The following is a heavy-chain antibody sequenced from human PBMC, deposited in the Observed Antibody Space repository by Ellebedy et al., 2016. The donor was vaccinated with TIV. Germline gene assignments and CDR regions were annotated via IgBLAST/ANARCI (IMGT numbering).Heavy chain of an antibody. Sequence: GESLKISCAASGFTFSSYAMSWVRQAPGKGLEWVSAISGSGGSTYYADSVKGRFTISRDNAKNSLYLQMNSLRAEDTAVYYCARNWGPLWGQGTLVTVSS. D-gene: IGHD3-16*01. CDR1: GFTFSSYA. CDR2: ISGSGGST. CDR3: ARNWGPL. J-gene: IGHJ4*02. V-gene: IGHV3-23*01.